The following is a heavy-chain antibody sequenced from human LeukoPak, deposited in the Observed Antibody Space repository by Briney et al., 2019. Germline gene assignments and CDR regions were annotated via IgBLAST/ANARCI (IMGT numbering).Heavy chain of an antibody. CDR1: GFTFSSYG. V-gene: IGHV3-33*03. J-gene: IGHJ3*02. Sequence: PGRSLRLSFAASGFTFSSYGMHWGPQAPGKGLEWVAVILYDGSNKYYADSVKGRLTISRDNSKNTLYLQMNSLRAEDTALYYCAKDGPDYYDRAFDIRGQGTMVTVSS. CDR2: ILYDGSNK. CDR3: AKDGPDYYDRAFDI. D-gene: IGHD3-22*01.